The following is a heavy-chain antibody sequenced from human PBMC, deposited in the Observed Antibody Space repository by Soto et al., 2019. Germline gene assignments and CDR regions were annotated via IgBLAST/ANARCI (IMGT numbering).Heavy chain of an antibody. CDR1: GFTFRSYV. Sequence: QVQLVESGGGVVQPGTSLRLSCVGSGFTFRSYVIHWVRQAPGKGLEGVALTSYDGSNNFYGDSVKGRFTISRDNSRNTVELQRDSLRLEDTALYYCARWGTTGGLDVWGQGTLVSVSS. D-gene: IGHD3-16*01. CDR2: TSYDGSNN. V-gene: IGHV3-33*05. J-gene: IGHJ4*02. CDR3: ARWGTTGGLDV.